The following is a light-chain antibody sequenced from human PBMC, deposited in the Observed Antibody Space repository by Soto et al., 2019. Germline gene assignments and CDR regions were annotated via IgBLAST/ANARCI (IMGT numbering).Light chain of an antibody. V-gene: IGLV2-14*01. CDR3: CLYVGATTYV. CDR1: SSDVGGYNY. CDR2: EVS. Sequence: SALTQPASVSGSPGQSITISCTGTSSDVGGYNYVSWFQQHPGKAPKLMIFEVSNRPSGVSIRFSGSTSVNTASLTISGLQADDEAEYYCCLYVGATTYVFGTGTKVTVL. J-gene: IGLJ1*01.